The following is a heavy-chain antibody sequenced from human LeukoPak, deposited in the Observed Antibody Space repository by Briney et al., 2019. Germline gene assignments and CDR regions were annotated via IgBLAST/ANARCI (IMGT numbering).Heavy chain of an antibody. V-gene: IGHV3-11*04. Sequence: GGSLRLSCAASGFTFSDYYMNWIRQAPGKGLEWVSYISSSGSSIYYADSVKGRFTSSRDNAKNSLYLQMNSLRAEDTAVYYCASSVITTTPVYFDYWGQGTLVTVSS. D-gene: IGHD3-22*01. CDR2: ISSSGSSI. CDR1: GFTFSDYY. J-gene: IGHJ4*02. CDR3: ASSVITTTPVYFDY.